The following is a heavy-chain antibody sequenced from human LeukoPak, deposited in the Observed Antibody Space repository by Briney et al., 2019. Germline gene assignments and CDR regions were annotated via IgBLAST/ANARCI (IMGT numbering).Heavy chain of an antibody. CDR1: GFTFSSYW. CDR3: ARAKGSSGYYQLPIDY. V-gene: IGHV3-74*01. Sequence: GGSLRLSCAASGFTFSSYWMHWVRQAPGKGLVWVSRINSDGSSTSYADSVKGRFTISRDNAKNTLYLQMNSLRVEDTALYYCARAKGSSGYYQLPIDYWGQGILVTVSS. D-gene: IGHD3-22*01. CDR2: INSDGSST. J-gene: IGHJ4*02.